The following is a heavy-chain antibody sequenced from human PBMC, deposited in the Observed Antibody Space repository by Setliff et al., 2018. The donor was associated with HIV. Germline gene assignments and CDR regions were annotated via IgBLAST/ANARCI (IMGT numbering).Heavy chain of an antibody. CDR3: TRRLYDFWSGLVGYTVYMDV. J-gene: IGHJ6*04. CDR1: GFTFSDHY. CDR2: TRNKVNSYTT. V-gene: IGHV3-72*01. Sequence: PGGSLRLSCAASGFTFSDHYMDWVRQAPGKGLEWVGPTRNKVNSYTTEYAASVKGRFTISRDDSKNSLYLQMNSLKTEDTAVYYCTRRLYDFWSGLVGYTVYMDVWGKGTTVTVSS. D-gene: IGHD3-3*01.